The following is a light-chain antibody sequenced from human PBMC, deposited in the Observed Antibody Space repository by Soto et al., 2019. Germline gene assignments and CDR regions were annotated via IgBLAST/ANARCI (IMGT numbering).Light chain of an antibody. Sequence: EIVLTQSPGTLSLSPGERATLSCRASQTISSNYLAWYQQQPGQAPRLLIYGASSRATGIPDRFSGSGSGTDFTLTISRLEPEDFAVYYCQQYGNSHTVGKGTMLEIK. V-gene: IGKV3-20*01. CDR2: GAS. CDR3: QQYGNSHT. J-gene: IGKJ2*01. CDR1: QTISSNY.